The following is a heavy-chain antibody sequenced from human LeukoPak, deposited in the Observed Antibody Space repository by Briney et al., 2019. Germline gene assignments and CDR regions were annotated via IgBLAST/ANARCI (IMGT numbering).Heavy chain of an antibody. Sequence: SETLSLTCTVSGGSISSYYWSWIRQPPGKGLEWIGYIYYSGSTNYNPSLKSRVTISVDTSKNQFSLKLCSVTAADTAVYYCARARRPGYSYGQNWFDPWGQGTLVTVSS. J-gene: IGHJ5*02. D-gene: IGHD5-18*01. CDR2: IYYSGST. CDR1: GGSISSYY. V-gene: IGHV4-59*01. CDR3: ARARRPGYSYGQNWFDP.